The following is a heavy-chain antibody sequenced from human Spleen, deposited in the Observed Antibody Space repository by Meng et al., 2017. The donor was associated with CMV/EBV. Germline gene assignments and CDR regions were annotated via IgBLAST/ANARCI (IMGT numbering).Heavy chain of an antibody. J-gene: IGHJ6*02. CDR3: AKDLRRYYYYGMDV. D-gene: IGHD5/OR15-5a*01. CDR2: ISYDGSNK. V-gene: IGHV3-30-3*01. Sequence: GGSLRLSCAASGFTFSSYAMHWVRQAPGKGLEWVAMISYDGSNKYYADSVKGRFTISRDNSKNSLYLQMNSLRTEDTALYYCAKDLRRYYYYGMDVWGQGTTVTVSS. CDR1: GFTFSSYA.